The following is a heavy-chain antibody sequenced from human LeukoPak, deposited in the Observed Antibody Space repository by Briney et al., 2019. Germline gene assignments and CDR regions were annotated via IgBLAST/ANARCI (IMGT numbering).Heavy chain of an antibody. CDR1: GFTFSSYA. CDR2: ISGSGGST. V-gene: IGHV3-23*01. Sequence: PGGSLRLSCAASGFTFSSYAVSWVRQAPGKGLEWVSAISGSGGSTYYADSVKGRFTISRDNSKNTLYLQMNSLRAEDTAVYYCAKDPRRYEDGYNGDYWGQGTLVTVSS. CDR3: AKDPRRYEDGYNGDY. D-gene: IGHD5-24*01. J-gene: IGHJ4*02.